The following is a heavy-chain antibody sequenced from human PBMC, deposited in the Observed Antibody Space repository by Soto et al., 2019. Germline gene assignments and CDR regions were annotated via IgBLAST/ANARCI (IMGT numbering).Heavy chain of an antibody. J-gene: IGHJ5*02. D-gene: IGHD3-3*01. CDR2: IYYSGGT. Sequence: SETLSLTCTVSCGSISSSSYYWGWIRQPPGKGLEWIGNIYYSGGTKYNPSLKSRVTISVDRSRNHFSLNLRSVTTADTALYYCARDTSYDFWSGYVGFDPWGQGTLVTVSS. CDR1: CGSISSSSYY. V-gene: IGHV4-39*07. CDR3: ARDTSYDFWSGYVGFDP.